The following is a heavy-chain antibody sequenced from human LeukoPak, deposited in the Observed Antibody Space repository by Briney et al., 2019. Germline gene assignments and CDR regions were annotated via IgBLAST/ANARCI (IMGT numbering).Heavy chain of an antibody. CDR2: INQDGSGK. CDR3: AKASIAGAIGVLDY. V-gene: IGHV3-7*01. Sequence: GGSLRLSCAAFGFTFNNYWMSWVRQAPGKGLEWVANINQDGSGKHYVDSVKGRFTISRDNAKNSLYLQMNSLRAEDTAVYFCAKASIAGAIGVLDYWGQGTLVTVSS. D-gene: IGHD1-26*01. J-gene: IGHJ4*02. CDR1: GFTFNNYW.